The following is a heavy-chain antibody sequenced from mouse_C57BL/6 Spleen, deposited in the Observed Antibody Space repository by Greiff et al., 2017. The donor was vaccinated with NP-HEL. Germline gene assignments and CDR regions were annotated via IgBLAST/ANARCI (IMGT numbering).Heavy chain of an antibody. CDR1: GYTFTSYW. CDR3: APYGNETWFAY. V-gene: IGHV1-50*01. CDR2: IDPSDSYT. J-gene: IGHJ3*01. D-gene: IGHD2-1*01. Sequence: VQLQQSGAELVKPGASVKLSCKASGYTFTSYWMQWVKQRPGQGLEWIGEIDPSDSYTNYNQKFKGKATLTVDTSSSTAYMQLSSLTSEDSAVYYCAPYGNETWFAYWGQGTLVTVSA.